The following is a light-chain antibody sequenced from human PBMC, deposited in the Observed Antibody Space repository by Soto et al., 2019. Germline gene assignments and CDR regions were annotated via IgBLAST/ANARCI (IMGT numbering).Light chain of an antibody. CDR1: SSDVGSYNR. CDR2: GNS. J-gene: IGLJ1*01. Sequence: QSALTQPPSVSGSPGQSVTISCTGTSSDVGSYNRLSWYQQVPGTAPKLLIYGNSNRPSGVPDRFSGSKSGTSASLAITGLQAEDEADYYCQSYGDSLSGYVFGTGTKLTVL. CDR3: QSYGDSLSGYV. V-gene: IGLV2-18*02.